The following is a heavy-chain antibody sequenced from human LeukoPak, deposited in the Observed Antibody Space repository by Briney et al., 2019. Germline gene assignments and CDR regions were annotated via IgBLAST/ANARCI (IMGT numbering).Heavy chain of an antibody. D-gene: IGHD3-9*01. Sequence: GSLRLSCAASGFTFSSYAMHWVRQAPGKGLEYVSAISSDGGSTYYANSVKGRFTVSRDNSKNTLYLQMGSLRAEDMAVYYCARDLDSHNAFDIWGQGTMVTVSS. V-gene: IGHV3-64*01. CDR3: ARDLDSHNAFDI. CDR1: GFTFSSYA. CDR2: ISSDGGST. J-gene: IGHJ3*02.